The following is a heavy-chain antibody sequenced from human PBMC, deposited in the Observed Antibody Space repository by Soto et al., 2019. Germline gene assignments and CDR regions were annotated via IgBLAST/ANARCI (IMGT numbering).Heavy chain of an antibody. Sequence: SETLSLTCAVSGGSISSGGYSWSWIRQPPGKGLEWIGYIYHSGSMYYNPSLKSRVTISVDRSKNQFSLKLSSVTAADTAVYYCARGNVVAIDYWGQGTLVTVPQ. V-gene: IGHV4-30-2*01. CDR1: GGSISSGGYS. CDR3: ARGNVVAIDY. D-gene: IGHD2-21*01. J-gene: IGHJ4*02. CDR2: IYHSGSM.